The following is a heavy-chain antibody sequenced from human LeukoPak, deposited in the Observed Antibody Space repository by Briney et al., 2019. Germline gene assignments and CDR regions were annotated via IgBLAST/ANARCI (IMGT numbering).Heavy chain of an antibody. D-gene: IGHD1-20*01. CDR1: GFTFTSYA. V-gene: IGHV3-23*01. CDR3: AKRSTVSGTPGGYYYYGMDV. J-gene: IGHJ6*02. CDR2: VSGSGGSA. Sequence: GGSLRLSRAASGFTFTSYAMSWVRQAPGKGLEWVSGVSGSGGSAYYADSVKGRSTISRDNSKNTLYLQMNSLRAEDTAVYYCAKRSTVSGTPGGYYYYGMDVWGRGTTVTVSS.